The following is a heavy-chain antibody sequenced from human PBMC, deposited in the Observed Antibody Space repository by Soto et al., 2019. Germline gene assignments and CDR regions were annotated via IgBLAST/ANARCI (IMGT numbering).Heavy chain of an antibody. CDR3: ARALYSSGWYYRWFDP. CDR2: ISSSGSTI. J-gene: IGHJ5*02. CDR1: VFTFSDYY. Sequence: CGASVFTFSDYYMSCIREAPGTGLEWVSYISSSGSTIYYADSWKGRFTISRDNAKNSLYLQMNSLSAEDTAVYYCARALYSSGWYYRWFDPWGQGTLVTVSS. V-gene: IGHV3-11*01. D-gene: IGHD6-19*01.